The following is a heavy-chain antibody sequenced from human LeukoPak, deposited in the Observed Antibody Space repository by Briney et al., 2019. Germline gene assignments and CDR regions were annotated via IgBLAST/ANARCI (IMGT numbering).Heavy chain of an antibody. CDR3: ASIDIAVAGTGWFDP. V-gene: IGHV4-59*05. D-gene: IGHD6-19*01. CDR1: GGSISSHY. Sequence: SETLSLTCTVSGGSISSHYWSWIRQPPGKGLEWIGSIYYSGSTYYNPSLKSRVTISVDTSKNQFSLKLSSVTAADTAVYYCASIDIAVAGTGWFDPWGQGTLVTVSS. J-gene: IGHJ5*02. CDR2: IYYSGST.